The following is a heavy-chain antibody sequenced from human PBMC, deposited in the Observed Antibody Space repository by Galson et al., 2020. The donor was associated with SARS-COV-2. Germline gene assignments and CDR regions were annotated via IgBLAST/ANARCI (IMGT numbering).Heavy chain of an antibody. J-gene: IGHJ6*02. CDR2: INSDGSST. V-gene: IGHV3-74*01. D-gene: IGHD6-13*01. Sequence: GESLKITCAASGFTFSSYWMHWVRQAPGKGLVWVSRINSDGSSTSYADSVKGRFTISRDNAKNTLYLQMNSLRAEDTAVYYCARFQGIAAAGGPPLPKVYYYYGMDVWGQGTTVTVSS. CDR3: ARFQGIAAAGGPPLPKVYYYYGMDV. CDR1: GFTFSSYW.